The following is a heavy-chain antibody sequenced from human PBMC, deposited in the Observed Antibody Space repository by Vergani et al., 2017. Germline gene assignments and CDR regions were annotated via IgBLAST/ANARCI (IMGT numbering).Heavy chain of an antibody. CDR1: GGSISSSSHF. Sequence: QLQLHKSGPGLVKPSETLSLTCTLSGGSISSSSHFWGWLRQTPGKGLEGIGSIYYSGSTYYNPSLNSRVSISVDTSKNQFSLKLSSVTAADSAVYYCARHDSGHYDSSYYGLDVWGQGTTVTVSS. D-gene: IGHD3-16*01. V-gene: IGHV4-39*01. J-gene: IGHJ6*02. CDR3: ARHDSGHYDSSYYGLDV. CDR2: IYYSGST.